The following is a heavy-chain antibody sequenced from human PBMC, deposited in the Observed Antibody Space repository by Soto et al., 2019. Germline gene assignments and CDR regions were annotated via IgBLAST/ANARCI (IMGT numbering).Heavy chain of an antibody. CDR2: IYHSGST. Sequence: QLQLHESGSGLVKPSQTLSLTCAVSGGSISSGGYSWSWIRQPPGKGLECIGYIYHSGSTYYNPSLKSRVTISVDRSKNQFSLKLSSVTAADTAVYYCARGPPLGYWGQGTLVTVSS. V-gene: IGHV4-30-2*01. CDR1: GGSISSGGYS. CDR3: ARGPPLGY. J-gene: IGHJ4*02.